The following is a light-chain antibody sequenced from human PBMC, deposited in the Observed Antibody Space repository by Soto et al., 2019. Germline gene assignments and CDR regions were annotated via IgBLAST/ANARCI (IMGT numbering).Light chain of an antibody. CDR1: NSNIATDYD. V-gene: IGLV1-40*01. Sequence: QTVVTQPPSVSGAPGQRVTISCTGINSNIATDYDVHWYQQFPGVAPKLLIYDSANRPSGVPDRFSGSRSGTSASLAIAGLQAEDEADYYCQSYDSSVSGYVFGTGTKVTVL. J-gene: IGLJ1*01. CDR3: QSYDSSVSGYV. CDR2: DSA.